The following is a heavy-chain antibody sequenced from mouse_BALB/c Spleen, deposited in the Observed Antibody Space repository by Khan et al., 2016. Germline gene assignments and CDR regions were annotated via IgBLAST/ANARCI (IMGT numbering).Heavy chain of an antibody. CDR1: GFTFSSYA. Sequence: EVELVESGGDLVKPGGSLKLSCAASGFTFSSYAMSWVRQTPDKRLEWVATISSGGSYTYYPDSVKGRFTISSDNAKNTLYLQMSSLKSEDTAMFYWSRQLDGSRLDYTMEYWGQGTSVTVSS. J-gene: IGHJ4*01. D-gene: IGHD1-1*01. CDR2: ISSGGSYT. V-gene: IGHV5-6*01. CDR3: SRQLDGSRLDYTMEY.